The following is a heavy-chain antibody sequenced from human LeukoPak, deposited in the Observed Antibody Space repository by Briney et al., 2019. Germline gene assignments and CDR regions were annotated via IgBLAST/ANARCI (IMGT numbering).Heavy chain of an antibody. J-gene: IGHJ4*02. Sequence: ASVKVSCKASGFTFTSSAMQWVRQARGQRLEWIEWIVVGSGNTNYAQKFQERVTITRDMSTSTAYMELSSLRSEDTAVYYCAATSYCGGDCYSLLDYWGQGTLVTVSS. CDR1: GFTFTSSA. CDR3: AATSYCGGDCYSLLDY. CDR2: IVVGSGNT. D-gene: IGHD2-21*02. V-gene: IGHV1-58*02.